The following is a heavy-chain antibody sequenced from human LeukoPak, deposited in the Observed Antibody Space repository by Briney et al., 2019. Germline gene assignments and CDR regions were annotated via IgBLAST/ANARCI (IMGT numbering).Heavy chain of an antibody. Sequence: ASVKVSCKASGYTFTGYYMHRVRQAPGQGLEWMGWINPNSGGTNYAQKFQGRVTITRNTSISTAYMELSSLRSEDTAVYYCAREEAVASHWGQGTLVTVSS. D-gene: IGHD6-19*01. V-gene: IGHV1-2*02. J-gene: IGHJ4*02. CDR1: GYTFTGYY. CDR3: AREEAVASH. CDR2: INPNSGGT.